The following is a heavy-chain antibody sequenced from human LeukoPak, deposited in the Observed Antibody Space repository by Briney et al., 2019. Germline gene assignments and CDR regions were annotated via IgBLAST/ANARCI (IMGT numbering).Heavy chain of an antibody. CDR1: GFTFNTYS. CDR2: ISHGGTYR. D-gene: IGHD5-24*01. J-gene: IGHJ6*03. V-gene: IGHV3-21*01. Sequence: GGSLRLSCAASGFTFNTYSLNWVRQTPGKGLEWVSSISHGGTYRYYADSVKGRFTISRDNARNSMYLQMDSLRAEDTAVYYCARLYEVRITWDNYYYYYMDVWGKGTTVTVSS. CDR3: ARLYEVRITWDNYYYYYMDV.